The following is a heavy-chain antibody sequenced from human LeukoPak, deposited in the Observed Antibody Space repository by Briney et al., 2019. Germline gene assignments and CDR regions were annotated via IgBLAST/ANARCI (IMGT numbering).Heavy chain of an antibody. V-gene: IGHV3-30*18. D-gene: IGHD3-22*01. CDR1: GFTFSSYW. CDR3: AKEKGSSGYYSTYQDY. CDR2: ISYDGSNK. J-gene: IGHJ4*02. Sequence: GGSLRLSCAASGFTFSSYWMHWVRQAPGKGLEWVAVISYDGSNKYYADSVKGRFTISRDNSKNTLYLQMNSLRAEDTAVYYCAKEKGSSGYYSTYQDYWGQGTLVTVSS.